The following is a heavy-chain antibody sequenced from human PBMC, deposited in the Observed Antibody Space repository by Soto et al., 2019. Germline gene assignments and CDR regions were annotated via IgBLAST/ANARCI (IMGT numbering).Heavy chain of an antibody. CDR1: GFTFSSYG. CDR2: ISDGGGST. Sequence: EVQLLESGGGLVQPGGSLRLSCAASGFTFSSYGMSWVRQAPGKGLEWVSGISDGGGSTYYEDSVKGRFTIPRDNSKNTLTLQMNSLIAENTAVYYCAQTCSRSFDSWGQGTLVTVCS. D-gene: IGHD3-10*02. J-gene: IGHJ5*02. CDR3: AQTCSRSFDS. V-gene: IGHV3-23*01.